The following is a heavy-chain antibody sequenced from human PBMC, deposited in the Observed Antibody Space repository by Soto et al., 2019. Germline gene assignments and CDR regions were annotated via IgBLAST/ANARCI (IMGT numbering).Heavy chain of an antibody. CDR2: INPILSMS. Sequence: QVQLVQSGAEVQRPGSSVKVSCTASGDTFTFYYSNWVRQFPGLGLAWMGRINPILSMSTYAQRFQGRATMTADKATSTAYMELSSVISEDTAIYYCARSYGSGYRACDYWGQGALVTVSS. CDR3: ARSYGSGYRACDY. CDR1: GDTFTFYY. J-gene: IGHJ4*02. D-gene: IGHD3-10*01. V-gene: IGHV1-69*02.